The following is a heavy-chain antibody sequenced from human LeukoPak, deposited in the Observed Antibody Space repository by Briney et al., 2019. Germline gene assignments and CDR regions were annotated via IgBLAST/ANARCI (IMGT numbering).Heavy chain of an antibody. Sequence: GGSLRLSCAASGFTFSSYWMSWVRQAPGKGLEWVANIKQDGSEKYYVDSVKGRFTISRDNAKNSLYLQMNSLRAEDTAVYYCARADRYFDWLFLSWGQGTLVTVSS. CDR2: IKQDGSEK. CDR1: GFTFSSYW. D-gene: IGHD3-9*01. J-gene: IGHJ4*02. V-gene: IGHV3-7*01. CDR3: ARADRYFDWLFLS.